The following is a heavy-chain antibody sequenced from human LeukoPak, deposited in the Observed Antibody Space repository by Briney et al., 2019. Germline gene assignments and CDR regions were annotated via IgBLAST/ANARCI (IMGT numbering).Heavy chain of an antibody. V-gene: IGHV3-48*01. J-gene: IGHJ4*02. CDR1: GFTFSSHS. Sequence: PGGSLRLSCAASGFTFSSHSMNWVRKAPGKGLVWVSYISSSSSTIYYADSVKGRFTISRDNAKNSLYLQMNSLRAEDTAVYYCASVSIYGSGSPYWGQGALVAVSS. CDR3: ASVSIYGSGSPY. D-gene: IGHD3-10*01. CDR2: ISSSSSTI.